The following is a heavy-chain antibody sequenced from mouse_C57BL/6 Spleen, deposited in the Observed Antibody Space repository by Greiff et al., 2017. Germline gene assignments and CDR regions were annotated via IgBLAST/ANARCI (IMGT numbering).Heavy chain of an antibody. D-gene: IGHD1-1*01. V-gene: IGHV1-55*01. CDR2: IYPGSGST. Sequence: QVQLKQSGAELVKPGASVKMSCKASGYTFTSYWITWVKQRPGQGLAWIGDIYPGSGSTNYNEKFKSKAPLTVDTSSSTAYMQLSSLTSEDSAVYYCASITTVVATGDSYYAMDYWGQGTSVTVSS. J-gene: IGHJ4*01. CDR3: ASITTVVATGDSYYAMDY. CDR1: GYTFTSYW.